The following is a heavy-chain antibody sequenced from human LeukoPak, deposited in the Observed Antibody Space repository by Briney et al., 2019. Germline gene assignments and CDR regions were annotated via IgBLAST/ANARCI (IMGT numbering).Heavy chain of an antibody. V-gene: IGHV4-59*11. J-gene: IGHJ5*02. CDR1: GGSISSHY. D-gene: IGHD3-3*01. CDR3: AGSPPYYDFWGGYPHNWFDP. CDR2: IYYSGST. Sequence: SETLSLTCTVSGGSISSHYWSWIRQPPGKGLEWIGYIYYSGSTNYNPSLKSRVTISVDTSKNQFSLKLSSVTAADTAVYYCAGSPPYYDFWGGYPHNWFDPWGQGTLVTVSS.